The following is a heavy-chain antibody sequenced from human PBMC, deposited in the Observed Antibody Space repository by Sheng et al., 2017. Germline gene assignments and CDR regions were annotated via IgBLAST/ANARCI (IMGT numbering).Heavy chain of an antibody. V-gene: IGHV3-30*04. Sequence: QVQLEESGGGVVQPGRSLRLSCAASGFSLSDYAIHWVRQAPGKGLEWVAVISFEGSTKHYTDSVKGRFTISRDNSKNTLYLQMKSLRPEDTAVYYCATSGPWGPGNAGHRLL. CDR2: ISFEGSTK. CDR3: ATSGP. J-gene: IGHJ5*02. CDR1: GFSLSDYA.